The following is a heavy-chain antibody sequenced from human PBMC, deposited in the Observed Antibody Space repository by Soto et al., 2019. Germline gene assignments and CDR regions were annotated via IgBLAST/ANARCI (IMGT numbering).Heavy chain of an antibody. CDR3: ASRVSDYFDY. D-gene: IGHD6-19*01. CDR1: GGSISSGGFS. J-gene: IGHJ4*02. Sequence: QLQLQESGSRLVKASQTLSLTCAVSGGSISSGGFSCNWIRQPPGKGLEWSGYSYHSGSTDCNPSLTSRVTISVDRSTNQFSLKLNCVTAADTAVYYWASRVSDYFDYWGQGTPVTVSS. CDR2: SYHSGST. V-gene: IGHV4-30-2*01.